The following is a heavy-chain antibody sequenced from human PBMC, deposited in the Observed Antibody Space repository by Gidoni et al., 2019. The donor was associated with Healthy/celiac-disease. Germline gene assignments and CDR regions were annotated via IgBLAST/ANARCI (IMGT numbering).Heavy chain of an antibody. CDR2: ISGSGGST. CDR1: GFTFSSYA. CDR3: AKGEEWEPIGADFDP. V-gene: IGHV3-23*01. Sequence: LESGGGLVQPGGSLRLSCAASGFTFSSYAMSWVRQAPGKGLEWVSAISGSGGSTYYADSVKGRFTISRDNSKNTLYLQMNSLRAEDTAVYYCAKGEEWEPIGADFDPWGQGTLVTVSS. J-gene: IGHJ5*02. D-gene: IGHD1-26*01.